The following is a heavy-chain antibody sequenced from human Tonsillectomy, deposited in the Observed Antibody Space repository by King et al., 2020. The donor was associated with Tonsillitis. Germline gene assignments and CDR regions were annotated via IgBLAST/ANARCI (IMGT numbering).Heavy chain of an antibody. Sequence: DVQLVESGGGLVQPGGSLRLSCAASGFTFSSYAMSWVRQAPGKGLEWVSAISGSGGSTYYADSVKGRFTISRDNSKNTLYLQMNSLRAEDTAVYYCAKDGSLDYDILTGSPGYWGQGTLVTVSS. J-gene: IGHJ4*02. CDR2: ISGSGGST. CDR1: GFTFSSYA. CDR3: AKDGSLDYDILTGSPGY. V-gene: IGHV3-23*04. D-gene: IGHD3-9*01.